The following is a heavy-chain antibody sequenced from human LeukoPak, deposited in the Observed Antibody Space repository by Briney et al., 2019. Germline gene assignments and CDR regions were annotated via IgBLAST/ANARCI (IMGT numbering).Heavy chain of an antibody. CDR2: IYYSGST. V-gene: IGHV4-39*01. CDR1: GGPISSSSYH. D-gene: IGHD2-15*01. Sequence: SETLSLTCTVSGGPISSSSYHWGWIRQPPGKGLEWIGSIYYSGSTYYNPSLKSRVTISVDTSKNQFSLKLSSVTAADTAVYYCARRYCTGGNCYLLGPIFRWGQGTLVTVSS. J-gene: IGHJ4*02. CDR3: ARRYCTGGNCYLLGPIFR.